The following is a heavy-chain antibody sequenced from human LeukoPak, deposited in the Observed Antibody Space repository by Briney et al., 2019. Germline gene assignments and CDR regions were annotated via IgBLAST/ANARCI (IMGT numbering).Heavy chain of an antibody. CDR1: GYTFTGYY. J-gene: IGHJ4*02. Sequence: GASVKVSCKASGYTFTGYYMHWVRQAPGQGLEWMGWINPNSGGTNYAQKFQGWVTMTRDTSISTAYMELSRLRSDDTAVYYCARDYYYDSSGSPTEVDYWGQGTLVTVSS. CDR3: ARDYYYDSSGSPTEVDY. V-gene: IGHV1-2*04. D-gene: IGHD3-22*01. CDR2: INPNSGGT.